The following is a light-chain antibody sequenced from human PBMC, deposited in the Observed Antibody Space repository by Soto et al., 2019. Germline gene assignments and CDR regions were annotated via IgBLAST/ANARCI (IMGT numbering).Light chain of an antibody. CDR2: GAS. J-gene: IGKJ5*01. Sequence: GMTQSAATLSLSPGEIGTLSFMAIESVSSNLAWYQQRPGQAPRLLIYGASTRATDTPVRFRGSGSGTEFALTISSLQSEDFAVYYCQQYNNWPPSIIFGQGTRLEIK. V-gene: IGKV3-15*01. CDR1: ESVSSN. CDR3: QQYNNWPPSII.